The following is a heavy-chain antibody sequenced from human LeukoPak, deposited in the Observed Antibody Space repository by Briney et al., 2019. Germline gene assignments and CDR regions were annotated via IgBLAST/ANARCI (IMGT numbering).Heavy chain of an antibody. V-gene: IGHV4-34*01. CDR2: INHSGST. CDR1: GGSFSGYY. CDR3: ARDRYYYDSSGYDR. D-gene: IGHD3-22*01. Sequence: PSETLSLTCADYGGSFSGYYWSWIRQPPGKGLEWIGEINHSGSTNYNPSLKSRVTISVDTSKNQFSLKLSSVTAADTAVYYCARDRYYYDSSGYDRWGQGTLVTVSS. J-gene: IGHJ4*02.